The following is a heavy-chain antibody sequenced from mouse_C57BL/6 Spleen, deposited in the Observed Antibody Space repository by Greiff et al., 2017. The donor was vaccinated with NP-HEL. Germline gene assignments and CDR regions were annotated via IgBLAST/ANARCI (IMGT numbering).Heavy chain of an antibody. J-gene: IGHJ2*01. CDR1: GFTFSSYG. V-gene: IGHV5-6*01. CDR3: ARRNWDDFDY. Sequence: EVQLVESGGDLVKPGGSLKLSCAASGFTFSSYGMSWVRQTPDKRLEWVATISSGGSYTYYPGSVKGRFTISRDNAKNTLYLQMSSLKSEDTAMYYCARRNWDDFDYWGQGTTLTVSS. D-gene: IGHD4-1*01. CDR2: ISSGGSYT.